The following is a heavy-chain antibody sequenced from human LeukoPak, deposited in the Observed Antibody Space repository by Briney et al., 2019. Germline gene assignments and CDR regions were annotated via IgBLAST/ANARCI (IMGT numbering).Heavy chain of an antibody. CDR3: ARDTHTSDWTKFDY. Sequence: PSQTLSLTCNVSGGSISSGNYYWSWIRQPAGKGLEWIGRIYSSGRTNYNPSLKSRVTISVDTSKNQFSLNLSSVTATDTAVYYCARDTHTSDWTKFDYWGQGTLVTVSS. CDR1: GGSISSGNYY. V-gene: IGHV4-61*02. CDR2: IYSSGRT. J-gene: IGHJ4*02. D-gene: IGHD6-19*01.